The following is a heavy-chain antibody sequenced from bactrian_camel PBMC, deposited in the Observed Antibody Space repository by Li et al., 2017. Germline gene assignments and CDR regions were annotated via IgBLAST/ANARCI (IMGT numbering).Heavy chain of an antibody. CDR1: GFRFNITA. J-gene: IGHJ4*01. CDR3: TQGVYWSTIGDILRHQ. CDR2: INSGGGST. Sequence: DVQLVESGGGLVQPGGSLRLSCTTSGFRFNITAMSWARQAPGKELEWVSGINSGGGSTYYLDSVKGRFTISRDNAKNTLYLQLNSLKTEDTAMYFCTQGVYWSTIGDILRHQRGQGTQVTVS. D-gene: IGHD8*01. V-gene: IGHV3S31*01.